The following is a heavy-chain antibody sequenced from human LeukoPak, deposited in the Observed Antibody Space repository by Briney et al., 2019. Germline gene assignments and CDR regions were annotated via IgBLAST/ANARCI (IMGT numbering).Heavy chain of an antibody. CDR2: ISSSSSYK. J-gene: IGHJ6*03. CDR3: AREGRSSSSGYYYYYMDV. V-gene: IGHV3-21*01. Sequence: GGSLRLSCAASGFTFSRYSMNWVRQAPGKGLEWVSSISSSSSYKYYADSVKGRFTISRDNAKNSLYLQMNSLRAEDTAVYYCAREGRSSSSGYYYYYMDVWGKGTTVTVSS. CDR1: GFTFSRYS. D-gene: IGHD6-6*01.